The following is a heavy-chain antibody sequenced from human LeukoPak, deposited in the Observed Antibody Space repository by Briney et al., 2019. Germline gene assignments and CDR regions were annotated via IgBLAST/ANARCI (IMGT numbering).Heavy chain of an antibody. CDR1: GGSISSGGYY. D-gene: IGHD3-22*01. J-gene: IGHJ4*02. CDR2: IYYSGST. V-gene: IGHV4-31*03. Sequence: SETLSLTCTVSGGSISSGGYYWSWIRQHPGKGLEWIGYIYYSGSTYYNPSLKSRVTISVDTSKNQFSLKLSSVTAADTAVYYCARSGYDSTGGFDYWGQGTLVTVSS. CDR3: ARSGYDSTGGFDY.